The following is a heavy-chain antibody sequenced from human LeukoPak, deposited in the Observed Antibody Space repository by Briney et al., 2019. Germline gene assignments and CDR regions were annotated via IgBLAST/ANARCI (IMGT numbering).Heavy chain of an antibody. CDR3: ATFGHSSGYYSANY. Sequence: ASVKVSCKASGYTFTSYAMHWERQAPGQRLEWMGWINAGNGNTKYSQKFQGRVTITRDTSASTAYMELSSLRSEDTAVYYCATFGHSSGYYSANYWGQGTLVTVSS. D-gene: IGHD3-22*01. CDR1: GYTFTSYA. CDR2: INAGNGNT. J-gene: IGHJ4*02. V-gene: IGHV1-3*01.